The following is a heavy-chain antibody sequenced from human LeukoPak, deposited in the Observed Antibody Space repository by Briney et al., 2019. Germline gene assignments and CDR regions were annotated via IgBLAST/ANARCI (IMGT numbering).Heavy chain of an antibody. CDR3: ASDVGYCRSTSCYGLYY. V-gene: IGHV1-18*01. CDR1: GYTFTSYD. Sequence: GASVKVSCKASGYTFTSYDINWVRQATGQGLEWMGWISAYNGNRKYAQKFQGRVTMTTDTSTSTAYMELRSLRSDDTAVYYCASDVGYCRSTSCYGLYYWGQGTLVTVSS. CDR2: ISAYNGNR. D-gene: IGHD2-2*01. J-gene: IGHJ4*02.